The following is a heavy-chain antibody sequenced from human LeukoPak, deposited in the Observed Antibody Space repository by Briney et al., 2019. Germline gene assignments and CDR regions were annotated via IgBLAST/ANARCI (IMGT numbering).Heavy chain of an antibody. V-gene: IGHV3-33*01. CDR2: IWYDGSNK. J-gene: IGHJ4*02. Sequence: GGSLRLSYAASGFTFSSYGMHWVRQAPGKGLEWVAVIWYDGSNKYYADSVKGRFTISRDNSKNTLYLQMNSLRAEDTAVYYCARVSTPRGPLRYFDWLPDYWGQGTLVTVSS. CDR3: ARVSTPRGPLRYFDWLPDY. D-gene: IGHD3-9*01. CDR1: GFTFSSYG.